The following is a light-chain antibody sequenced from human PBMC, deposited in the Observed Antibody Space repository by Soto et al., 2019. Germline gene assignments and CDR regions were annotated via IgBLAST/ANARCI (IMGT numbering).Light chain of an antibody. Sequence: DIVMTQSPDSLAVSLGERATINCKSSQSVLYSSNNKNYLAWYQQKPGQPPKLLIYWASTRESGVPDRFSGSGCGTQYTLTISSLQAEDVALYYCQQYYSTPFTFGPGTKVDIK. J-gene: IGKJ3*01. V-gene: IGKV4-1*01. CDR2: WAS. CDR1: QSVLYSSNNKNY. CDR3: QQYYSTPFT.